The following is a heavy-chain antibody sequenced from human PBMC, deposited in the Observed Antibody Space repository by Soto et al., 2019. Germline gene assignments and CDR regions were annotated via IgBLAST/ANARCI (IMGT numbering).Heavy chain of an antibody. CDR2: IIPIFGAS. J-gene: IGHJ4*02. CDR1: GGTFTTYT. Sequence: QVQLVQSGPEVKKPGSSVKVSCKSSGGTFTTYTFSWVRQAPGQGLEWMAGIIPIFGASKSAQKYQDRVAITTDESTRTIYMELSSLRADDTAVYYCARDGVGSSLAYWGQGTLVTVSS. D-gene: IGHD2-15*01. CDR3: ARDGVGSSLAY. V-gene: IGHV1-69*01.